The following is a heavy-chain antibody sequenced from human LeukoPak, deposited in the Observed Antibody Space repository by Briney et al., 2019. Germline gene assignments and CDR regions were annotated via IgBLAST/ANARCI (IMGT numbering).Heavy chain of an antibody. D-gene: IGHD6-19*01. CDR2: ISSSSSYI. CDR3: SRAEGTGFFDY. V-gene: IGHV3-21*01. Sequence: GGSLRLSCAASGFTFSSYGVNWVRQAPGKGLEWVSSISSSSSYIFYADSVKGRFTISRDNAKSSLYLQMNSLRAEDTAVYYCSRAEGTGFFDYWGQGTLVTVSS. J-gene: IGHJ4*02. CDR1: GFTFSSYG.